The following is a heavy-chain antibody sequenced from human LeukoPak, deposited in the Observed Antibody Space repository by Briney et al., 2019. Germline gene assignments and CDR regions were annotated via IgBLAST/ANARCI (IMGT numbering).Heavy chain of an antibody. D-gene: IGHD6-13*01. Sequence: SETLSLTCTVSGGSISSYYWSWIRQPPGKGLEWIGSIYYSGSTYYNPSLKSRVTISVDTSKNQFSLKLSSVTAADTAVYYCARYSSSWLGFDPWGQGTLVTVSS. CDR3: ARYSSSWLGFDP. J-gene: IGHJ5*02. CDR2: IYYSGST. V-gene: IGHV4-59*12. CDR1: GGSISSYY.